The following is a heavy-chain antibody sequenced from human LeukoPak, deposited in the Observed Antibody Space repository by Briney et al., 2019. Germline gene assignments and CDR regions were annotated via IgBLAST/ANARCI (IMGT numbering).Heavy chain of an antibody. CDR1: GYTFTSYY. Sequence: ASVKVSCKASGYTFTSYYMHWVRQAPGQGLELMGIINPSGGSTSYAQKFQGRVTMTRDTSTSTVYMELSSLRSEDTAVYYCAREVVVIFGVVAADYWGQGTLVTVSS. D-gene: IGHD3-3*02. J-gene: IGHJ4*02. CDR2: INPSGGST. CDR3: AREVVVIFGVVAADY. V-gene: IGHV1-46*03.